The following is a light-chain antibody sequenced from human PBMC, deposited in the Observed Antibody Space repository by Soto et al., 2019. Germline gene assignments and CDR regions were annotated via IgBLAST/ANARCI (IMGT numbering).Light chain of an antibody. CDR2: EVT. Sequence: ALTQPASVSGSPGQSIAISCTGTRSDVGAYNYVSWYQQHPGKAPKLMISEVTNRPSGVSDRLSGSKSGNTASLTISGLQAEDEADYYCSSFTSRFTFVFGTGTKVTVL. CDR3: SSFTSRFTFV. CDR1: RSDVGAYNY. J-gene: IGLJ1*01. V-gene: IGLV2-14*01.